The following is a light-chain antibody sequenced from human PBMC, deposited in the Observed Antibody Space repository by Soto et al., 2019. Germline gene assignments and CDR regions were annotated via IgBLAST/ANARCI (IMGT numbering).Light chain of an antibody. CDR3: QTWGTGIRL. CDR1: SGHSSYA. CDR2: LNSDGSH. J-gene: IGLJ2*01. Sequence: QSVLTQSPSASASLGASVKLTCTLSSGHSSYAIAWHQQQPEKGPRYLMKLNSDGSHSKGDGIPDRFSGSSSGAERYLTISGLQSEDEADYYCQTWGTGIRLFGGGTQLTVL. V-gene: IGLV4-69*01.